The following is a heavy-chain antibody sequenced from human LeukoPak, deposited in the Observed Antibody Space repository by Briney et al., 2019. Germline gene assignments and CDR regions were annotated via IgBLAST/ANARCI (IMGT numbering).Heavy chain of an antibody. CDR2: IYLSGST. V-gene: IGHV4-38-2*01. D-gene: IGHD2-15*01. CDR3: ASTKDIVVEVGWFDP. J-gene: IGHJ5*02. Sequence: SETLSLTCAVSGYSLSSGYYWGGIRQPPGKGLEWVGSIYLSGSTYYNPSLKSRVTISVDTSKNQSSLKLSSVTAADTAVYYCASTKDIVVEVGWFDPWGQGTLATVSS. CDR1: GYSLSSGYY.